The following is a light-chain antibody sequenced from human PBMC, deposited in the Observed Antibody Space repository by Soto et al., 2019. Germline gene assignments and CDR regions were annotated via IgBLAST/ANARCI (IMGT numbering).Light chain of an antibody. CDR2: DVS. V-gene: IGLV2-14*01. CDR3: TSYTTSGSYV. CDR1: GRDIGAYNF. Sequence: QSALTQPASVSGSPGQSITISCTGTGRDIGAYNFVSWYQQHPGKAPKLMIYDVSNRPSGVSDRFSVFKSGDTASLPISGLQAEDEADYYCTSYTTSGSYVFGTGTKVTVL. J-gene: IGLJ1*01.